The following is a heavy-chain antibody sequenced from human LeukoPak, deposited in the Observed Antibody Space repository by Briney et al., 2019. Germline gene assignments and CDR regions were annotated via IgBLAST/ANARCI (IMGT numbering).Heavy chain of an antibody. J-gene: IGHJ4*02. CDR2: IRSKAYGGTT. CDR3: TRAPHSSSWYPYFDY. CDR1: GFTFGDYG. D-gene: IGHD6-13*01. Sequence: GGSLRLSCTASGFTFGDYGMSWVRQAPGKGLEWVGFIRSKAYGGTTEYAASVKGRFTISRDDSKSIAYLQMNSLKTEDTAVYYCTRAPHSSSWYPYFDYWGQGTLVTVSS. V-gene: IGHV3-49*04.